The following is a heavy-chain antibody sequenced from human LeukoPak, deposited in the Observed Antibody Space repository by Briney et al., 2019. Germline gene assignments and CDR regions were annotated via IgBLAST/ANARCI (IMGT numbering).Heavy chain of an antibody. CDR1: GFTFSSYA. Sequence: GRSLRLSCAASGFTFSSYAMHWVRQAPGKGLEWVAVISYDGSNKYYADSVKGRFTISRDNSKNTLYLQMNSLRAEDTAVYYCARDNIFDYWAREPWSPSPQ. J-gene: IGHJ4*02. V-gene: IGHV3-30-3*01. CDR2: ISYDGSNK. CDR3: ARDNIFDY.